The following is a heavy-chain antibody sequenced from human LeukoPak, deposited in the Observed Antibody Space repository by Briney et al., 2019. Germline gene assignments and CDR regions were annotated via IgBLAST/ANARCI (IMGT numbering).Heavy chain of an antibody. D-gene: IGHD6-13*01. CDR1: GGTFSSYA. CDR3: ARALIAAAPGWFDP. J-gene: IGHJ5*02. V-gene: IGHV1-69*13. CDR2: IIPIFGTA. Sequence: GASVKVSCKASGGTFSSYAISWVRQAPGQGLEWMGGIIPIFGTANYAQKFQGRATITADESTSTAYMELSSLRSEDTAVYYCARALIAAAPGWFDPWGQGTLVTASS.